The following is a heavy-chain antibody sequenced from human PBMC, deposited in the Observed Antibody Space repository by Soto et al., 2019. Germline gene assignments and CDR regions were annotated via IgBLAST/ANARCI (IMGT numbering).Heavy chain of an antibody. CDR2: ISYDGSNR. D-gene: IGHD1-26*01. CDR1: GFTFSIDG. J-gene: IGHJ6*02. Sequence: QVQLVESGGGVVQPGRSLRLSCAASGFTFSIDGMHWVRQAPGNGLEWVAVISYDGSNRYYADSVKGRFTISRDNSKNTLYLQMNSLRAEDTAVYYCAKDRPSGSRPYYYGMDVWGQGTTVTVSS. CDR3: AKDRPSGSRPYYYGMDV. V-gene: IGHV3-30*18.